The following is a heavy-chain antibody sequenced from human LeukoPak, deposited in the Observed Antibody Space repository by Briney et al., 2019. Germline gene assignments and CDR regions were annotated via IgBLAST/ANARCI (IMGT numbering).Heavy chain of an antibody. J-gene: IGHJ4*02. CDR1: GFTFSSYA. V-gene: IGHV3-23*01. D-gene: IGHD3-10*01. CDR2: ISGSGST. CDR3: VHGGLYYLDY. Sequence: GGSLRLSCAASGFTFSSYAMSWVRQAPGKGLEWVSAISGSGSTYHADSVKGRFTISRDIFKNTLYLQMNSLRAEDTAVYYCVHGGLYYLDYWGQGTLVTVSS.